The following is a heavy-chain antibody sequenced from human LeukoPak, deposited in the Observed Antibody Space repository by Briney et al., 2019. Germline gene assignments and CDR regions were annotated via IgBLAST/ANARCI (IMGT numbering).Heavy chain of an antibody. CDR3: TTDLTIAAAGTPANY. CDR1: GFTFSNAW. J-gene: IGHJ4*02. V-gene: IGHV3-15*01. Sequence: PGGSLRLSCAASGFTFSNAWMSWVRQAPGKGLEWVGRIKSKTDGGTTDYAAPVKGRFTISRDDSKNTLYLQMNSLKTEDTAVYYCTTDLTIAAAGTPANYWGQGTLVTVSS. D-gene: IGHD6-13*01. CDR2: IKSKTDGGTT.